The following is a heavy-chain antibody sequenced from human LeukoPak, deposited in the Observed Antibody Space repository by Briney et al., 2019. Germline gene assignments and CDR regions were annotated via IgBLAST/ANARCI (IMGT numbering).Heavy chain of an antibody. V-gene: IGHV3-21*01. CDR2: ISSSSSYI. CDR1: GFTFSSYS. D-gene: IGHD2-2*01. CDR3: ARDRKDIVVVPANYYYYYYMDV. Sequence: GGSLRLSCAASGFTFSSYSMNWVRQAPGKGLEWVSSISSSSSYIYYADSVKGRFTISRDNSKNTLYLQMNSLRAEDTAVYYCARDRKDIVVVPANYYYYYYMDVWGKGTTVTISS. J-gene: IGHJ6*03.